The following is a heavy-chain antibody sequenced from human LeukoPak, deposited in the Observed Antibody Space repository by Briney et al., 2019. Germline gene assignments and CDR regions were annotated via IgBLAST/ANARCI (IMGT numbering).Heavy chain of an antibody. CDR3: ASETRRGYSYGSPADGFDI. D-gene: IGHD5-18*01. CDR2: IKQDGSEK. CDR1: GFTFSSYW. Sequence: GGSLRLSCAASGFTFSSYWMSWVRQAPGKGLEWVANIKQDGSEKYYVDSVKGRFTISRDNAKNSLYLQMNSLRAEDTAVYYCASETRRGYSYGSPADGFDIWGQGTMVTVSS. V-gene: IGHV3-7*01. J-gene: IGHJ3*02.